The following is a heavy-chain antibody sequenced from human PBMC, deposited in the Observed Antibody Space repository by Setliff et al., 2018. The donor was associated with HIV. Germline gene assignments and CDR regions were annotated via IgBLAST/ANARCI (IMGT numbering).Heavy chain of an antibody. CDR2: IYHSGST. D-gene: IGHD3-22*01. CDR3: GGNGYYSIDY. V-gene: IGHV4-4*02. Sequence: KPSETLSLTCAASGGSISSNWWSWVRQSPGKGLEWIGEIYHSGSTHYNPSLQSRVTISVDKSKSQFSLKLNSVTAADTAVYYCGGNGYYSIDYWGQGTLVTVSS. J-gene: IGHJ4*02. CDR1: GGSISSNW.